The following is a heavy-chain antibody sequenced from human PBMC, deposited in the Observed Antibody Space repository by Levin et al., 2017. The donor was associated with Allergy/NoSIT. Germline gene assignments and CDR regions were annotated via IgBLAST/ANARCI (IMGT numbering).Heavy chain of an antibody. J-gene: IGHJ4*02. CDR2: IWYDGSNK. Sequence: GGSLRLSCAASGFTFTDYAMHWVRQAPGKGLEWVAVIWYDGSNKYYIDSVKGRFTISRDISKNTLYLQMDSLRAEDTAVYYCARDPWFGEFSYYFDYWGQGTLVTVSS. CDR1: GFTFTDYA. CDR3: ARDPWFGEFSYYFDY. D-gene: IGHD3-10*01. V-gene: IGHV3-33*01.